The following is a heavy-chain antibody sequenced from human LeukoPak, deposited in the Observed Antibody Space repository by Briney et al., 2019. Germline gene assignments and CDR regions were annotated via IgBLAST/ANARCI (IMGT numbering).Heavy chain of an antibody. V-gene: IGHV1-2*02. CDR3: APSYSSTWYYFDY. CDR1: GYTFTGYY. CDR2: INPNSGGT. D-gene: IGHD6-13*01. Sequence: ASVKASCKASGYTFTGYYMHWVRQAPGQGLEWMGWINPNSGGTNYAQKFQGRVTMTRDTSISTAYMELSRLRSDDTAVYYCAPSYSSTWYYFDYWGQGTLVTVSS. J-gene: IGHJ4*02.